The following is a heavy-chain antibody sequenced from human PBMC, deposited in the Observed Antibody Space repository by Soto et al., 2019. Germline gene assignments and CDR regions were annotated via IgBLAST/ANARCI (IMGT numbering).Heavy chain of an antibody. CDR1: GFTFSSYA. D-gene: IGHD3-10*01. Sequence: AGSLRLSCAASGFTFSSYAMSWVRQAPGKGLEWVSAISGSGGSTYYADSVKGRFTISRDNSKNTLYLQMNSLRAEDTAVYYCAKGPMVRGVIITPPGLFDYWGQGTLVTVSS. J-gene: IGHJ4*02. CDR3: AKGPMVRGVIITPPGLFDY. V-gene: IGHV3-23*01. CDR2: ISGSGGST.